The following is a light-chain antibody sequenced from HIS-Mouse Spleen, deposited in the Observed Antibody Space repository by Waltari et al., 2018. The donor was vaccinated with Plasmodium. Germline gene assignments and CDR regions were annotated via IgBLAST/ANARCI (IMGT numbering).Light chain of an antibody. J-gene: IGLJ3*02. CDR3: YSTDSSGNHRV. V-gene: IGLV3-10*01. CDR1: ALPKKY. Sequence: SYELTPPPSVSVSPGQPARITCPGDALPKKYAYWYQQKSCQAPVLVIYEDSKRPSGIPERFSGSSSGTMATLTISGAQVEDEADYYCYSTDSSGNHRVFGGGTKLTVL. CDR2: EDS.